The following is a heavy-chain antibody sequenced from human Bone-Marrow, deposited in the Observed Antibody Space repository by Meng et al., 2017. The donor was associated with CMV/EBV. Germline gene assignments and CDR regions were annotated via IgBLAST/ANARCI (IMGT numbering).Heavy chain of an antibody. CDR3: ARARKWATGYYYGMDV. CDR1: GGSISSGDYY. V-gene: IGHV4-61*08. Sequence: GSLRLSCTVSGGSISSGDYYWSWIRQPPGKGLEWIGYIYYSGSTNYNPSLKSRVTISVDTSKNQFSLKLSSVTAADTAVYYCARARKWATGYYYGMDVWGQGTTVTVSS. CDR2: IYYSGST. D-gene: IGHD5-12*01. J-gene: IGHJ6*02.